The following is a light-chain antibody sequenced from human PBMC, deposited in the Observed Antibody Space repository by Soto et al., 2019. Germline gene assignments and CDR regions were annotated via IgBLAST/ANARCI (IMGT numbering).Light chain of an antibody. CDR2: AAS. V-gene: IGKV3-15*01. CDR1: QSVSSK. J-gene: IGKJ2*01. CDR3: QQYSNWPPYT. Sequence: EIVMTQSPATLSVSPGERATLSCRASQSVSSKLAWYQQKPGQAPRLLIYAASTRDTGIPAKFSGSGSGTEFTLTITSLQSEDVAVYYCQQYSNWPPYTFGQGTKLEIK.